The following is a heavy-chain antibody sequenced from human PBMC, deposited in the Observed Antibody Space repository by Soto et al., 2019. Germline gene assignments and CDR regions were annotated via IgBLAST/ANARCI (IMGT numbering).Heavy chain of an antibody. CDR1: GDSINGYY. CDR3: ARDTVGISSPGVY. D-gene: IGHD4-17*01. J-gene: IGHJ4*02. CDR2: IYTSGTT. V-gene: IGHV4-4*07. Sequence: SETLSLTCTVSGDSINGYYWTWIRQPAGKGLEWIGRIYTSGTTSYSPSLKSRVTMSLDTSKNHFSLRLTSVTAADTAVYYCARDTVGISSPGVYWGRGTLVTVSS.